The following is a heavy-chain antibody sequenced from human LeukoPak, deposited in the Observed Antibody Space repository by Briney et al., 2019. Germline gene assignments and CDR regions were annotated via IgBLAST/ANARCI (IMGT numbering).Heavy chain of an antibody. D-gene: IGHD4-17*01. CDR3: ARGLGLTAVTEYYFDY. CDR1: GFTVSSNY. V-gene: IGHV3-53*01. J-gene: IGHJ4*02. Sequence: GGSLRLSCAASGFTVSSNYMSWVRQAPGKGLEWVSVIYSGGSTYYADSVKGRFTISRDNSKNTLYLQMNSLRAEDTAVYYCARGLGLTAVTEYYFDYWGQGTLVTVSS. CDR2: IYSGGST.